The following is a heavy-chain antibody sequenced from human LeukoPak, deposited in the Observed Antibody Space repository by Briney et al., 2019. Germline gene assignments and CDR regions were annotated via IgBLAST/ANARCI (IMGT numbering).Heavy chain of an antibody. V-gene: IGHV3-15*01. CDR2: IKSKSDDGTR. CDR3: CGTRGDL. J-gene: IGHJ5*02. CDR1: GFTFSKVW. Sequence: GGSLRLSCEASGFTFSKVWMSWVRQAPGKGLEWVGRIKSKSDDGTRDYAPPVRGRFTISRDDSKSTVYLQMESLRSEDTGVHYCCGTRGDLWGQGTLVTVSS. D-gene: IGHD1-14*01.